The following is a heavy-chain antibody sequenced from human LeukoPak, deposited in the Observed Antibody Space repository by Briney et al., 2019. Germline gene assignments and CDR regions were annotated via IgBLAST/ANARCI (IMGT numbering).Heavy chain of an antibody. CDR1: GFTFSGDA. CDR2: IPFDGNKK. Sequence: GGSLRLSCAASGFTFSGDAMHWVRQAPGKGLEWVAFIPFDGNKKYFADSVKGRFTISRDNSKNTLYLQMNSLRSEDTAIYYCAKDLATKYTLHYWGQGTLVSVSS. J-gene: IGHJ4*02. D-gene: IGHD6-6*01. V-gene: IGHV3-30*02. CDR3: AKDLATKYTLHY.